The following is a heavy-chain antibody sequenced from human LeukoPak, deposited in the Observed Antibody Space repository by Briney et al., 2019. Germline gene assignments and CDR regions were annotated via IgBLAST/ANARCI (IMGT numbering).Heavy chain of an antibody. CDR2: ISSTGLNT. CDR1: GFTFSGTS. J-gene: IGHJ4*02. CDR3: ARELVMKQDLAY. V-gene: IGHV3-21*01. D-gene: IGHD1-26*01. Sequence: PGGSLRLSCAASGFTFSGTSMNWVRQAPGKGLGWVSSISSTGLNTYYADSLRGRFTISRANAKNPLYLQMNSLRAEDTAVYYYARELVMKQDLAYWGQGTLVTVSS.